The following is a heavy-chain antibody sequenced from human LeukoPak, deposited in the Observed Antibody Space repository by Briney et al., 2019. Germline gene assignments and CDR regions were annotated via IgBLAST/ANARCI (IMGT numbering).Heavy chain of an antibody. CDR1: GGSISSYY. D-gene: IGHD5-24*01. Sequence: PSETLSLTCIVSGGSISSYYWSWIRQPPGKGLEWIGYIYYSGSTNYNPPLKSRVTISVDKSKNQFSPNLSSVPAAAQAVDYCASPGRNREHAFDIWGQGTMVTVSS. CDR2: IYYSGST. J-gene: IGHJ3*02. CDR3: ASPGRNREHAFDI. V-gene: IGHV4-59*01.